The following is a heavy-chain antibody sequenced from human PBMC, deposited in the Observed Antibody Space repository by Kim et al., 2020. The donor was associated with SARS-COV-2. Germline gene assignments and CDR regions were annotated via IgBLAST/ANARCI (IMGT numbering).Heavy chain of an antibody. V-gene: IGHV1-69*13. D-gene: IGHD3-10*01. CDR2: IIPLLNTP. J-gene: IGHJ4*02. Sequence: SVKVSCKASGGTISTYAISWVRQAPRQGLEWMGGIIPLLNTPTYAQKFQGRLTITADEYGTTVYMELTSLISEDTAVYYCANKGSRGEGLTGPLDYWGQGTLVTVSS. CDR3: ANKGSRGEGLTGPLDY. CDR1: GGTISTYA.